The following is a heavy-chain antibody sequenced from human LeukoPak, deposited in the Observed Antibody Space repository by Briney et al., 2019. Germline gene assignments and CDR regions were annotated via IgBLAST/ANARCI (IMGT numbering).Heavy chain of an antibody. D-gene: IGHD6-6*01. CDR1: GFTFTSYG. V-gene: IGHV3-30*02. CDR3: AKDASMSARLDYYYYMDA. J-gene: IGHJ6*03. CDR2: KRYDGSNK. Sequence: PRGTLRLSRAASGFTFTSYGMHWVRPAPGKGVEWVAFKRYDGSNKYSAHSVKGRVTISRDNSKNPLYLKLSSLSAEDTAVYYCAKDASMSARLDYYYYMDAWGKGTTVTVSS.